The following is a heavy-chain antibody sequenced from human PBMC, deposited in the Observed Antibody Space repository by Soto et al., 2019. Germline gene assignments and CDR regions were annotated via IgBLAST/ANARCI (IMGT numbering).Heavy chain of an antibody. J-gene: IGHJ4*02. Sequence: GGSLRLSCAASGFTVSSNYMSWVRQAPGKGLEWVSVIYSGGNTYYADSVRGRFTISRDNSKNTLSLQMNNLRAEDTAMYYCAREDNRTSWAFDCWGQGTLVTVSS. CDR1: GFTVSSNY. D-gene: IGHD2-2*01. CDR2: IYSGGNT. V-gene: IGHV3-53*01. CDR3: AREDNRTSWAFDC.